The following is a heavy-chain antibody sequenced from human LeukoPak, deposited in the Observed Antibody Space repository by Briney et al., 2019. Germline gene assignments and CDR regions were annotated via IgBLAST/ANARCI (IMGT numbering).Heavy chain of an antibody. D-gene: IGHD2-15*01. CDR1: GFTFSSYG. J-gene: IGHJ6*02. CDR2: ISYDGSNK. Sequence: PGRSLRLSCAAYGFTFSSYGMHWVRQAPGKGLEWVAVISYDGSNKYYADSVKGRFTISRDNSKNTLYLQMNSLRAEDTAVYYCAKSRAPYCSGGSCHGMDVWGQGTTVTVSS. CDR3: AKSRAPYCSGGSCHGMDV. V-gene: IGHV3-30*18.